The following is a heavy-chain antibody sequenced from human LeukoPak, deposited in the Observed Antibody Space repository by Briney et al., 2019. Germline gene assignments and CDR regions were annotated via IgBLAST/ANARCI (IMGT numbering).Heavy chain of an antibody. Sequence: SETLSLTCAVYGGSFSGYYWSWIRQPPGKGLEWIGEINHSGSTNYSPSLKSRVTISVDTSKNQFSLKLSSVTAADTAVYYCARGGYCSGGSCYSRYYGMDVWGQGTTVTVSS. J-gene: IGHJ6*02. V-gene: IGHV4-34*01. CDR2: INHSGST. CDR1: GGSFSGYY. D-gene: IGHD2-15*01. CDR3: ARGGYCSGGSCYSRYYGMDV.